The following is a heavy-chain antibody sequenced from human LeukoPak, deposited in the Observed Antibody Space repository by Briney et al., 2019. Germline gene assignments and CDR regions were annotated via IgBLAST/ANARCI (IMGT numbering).Heavy chain of an antibody. CDR2: IYTSGTT. D-gene: IGHD6-19*01. V-gene: IGHV4-4*07. CDR3: ARAPAPHISGSDYHFDY. J-gene: IGHJ4*02. CDR1: GGSISSYY. Sequence: SETLSLTCTVSGGSISSYYWSWIRQPAGKGLEWIGRIYTSGTTNYNSSLRSRVTISLDTSKNQFSLRLRSVTAADTAVYYCARAPAPHISGSDYHFDYWGQGTLVTVSS.